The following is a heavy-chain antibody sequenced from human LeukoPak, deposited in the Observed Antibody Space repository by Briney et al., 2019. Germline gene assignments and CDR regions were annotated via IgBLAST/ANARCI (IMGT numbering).Heavy chain of an antibody. CDR1: GFTFSSYA. CDR2: IYSGGST. Sequence: GGSLRLSCAASGFTFSSYAMSWVRQAPGKGLEWVSVIYSGGSTYYADSVKGRFTISRDNSKNTLYLQMNSLRAEDTAVYYCARDPIAAATDYWGQGTLVTVSS. V-gene: IGHV3-66*01. J-gene: IGHJ4*02. CDR3: ARDPIAAATDY. D-gene: IGHD6-13*01.